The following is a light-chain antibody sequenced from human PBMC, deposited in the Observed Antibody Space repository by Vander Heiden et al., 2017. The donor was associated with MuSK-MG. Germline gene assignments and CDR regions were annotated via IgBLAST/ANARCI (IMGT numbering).Light chain of an antibody. Sequence: DIQMTQSPSSLSASVGDRATITCRASQSISRYLNWYQQKPGKAPKLLIYAASNLQSGVPSRFSGSESGTDFTLTISSLQPEDSAAYYCQQNDSTPMSTFGQGTKLEI. CDR3: QQNDSTPMST. CDR2: AAS. J-gene: IGKJ2*01. CDR1: QSISRY. V-gene: IGKV1-39*01.